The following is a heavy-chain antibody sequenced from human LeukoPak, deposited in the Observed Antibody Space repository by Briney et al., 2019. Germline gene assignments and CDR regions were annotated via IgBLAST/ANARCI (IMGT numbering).Heavy chain of an antibody. CDR1: GGTFSSCA. CDR3: AADFWSGPESTFDY. J-gene: IGHJ4*02. CDR2: IIPIFGTA. V-gene: IGHV1-69*13. Sequence: SVKVSCKASGGTFSSCAISWVRQAPGQGLEWMGGIIPIFGTANYAQKFQGRVTITADESTSTAYMELSSLRSEDTAVYYCAADFWSGPESTFDYWGQGTLVTVSS. D-gene: IGHD3-3*01.